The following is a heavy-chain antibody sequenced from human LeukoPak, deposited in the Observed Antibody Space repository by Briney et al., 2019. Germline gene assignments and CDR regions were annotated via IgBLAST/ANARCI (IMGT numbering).Heavy chain of an antibody. Sequence: GGSLRLSCAASGFTFSGYWMTWVRQAPGKGLEWVANIKQDGNEKYYVDSVKGRFTISRDNAKNSLYLQMNSLRAEDTAVYYCARDRGSGWYFYWGQGTLVTVSS. CDR3: ARDRGSGWYFY. D-gene: IGHD6-19*01. J-gene: IGHJ4*02. V-gene: IGHV3-7*03. CDR1: GFTFSGYW. CDR2: IKQDGNEK.